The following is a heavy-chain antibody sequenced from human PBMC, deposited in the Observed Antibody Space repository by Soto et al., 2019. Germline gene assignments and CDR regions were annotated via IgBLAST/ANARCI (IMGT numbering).Heavy chain of an antibody. Sequence: EVQLVESGGGLVKPGGSLRLSCAASGFTFSSYNMNWVRQAPGKGLEWVSSISTSSSYIYYADSVRGRFTISRDNAKNSLDMQMNSMRAEDTAVYFCARDHRSYCSSSCPNDYWGQGTLVTVSS. J-gene: IGHJ4*02. D-gene: IGHD2-2*01. V-gene: IGHV3-21*04. CDR1: GFTFSSYN. CDR2: ISTSSSYI. CDR3: ARDHRSYCSSSCPNDY.